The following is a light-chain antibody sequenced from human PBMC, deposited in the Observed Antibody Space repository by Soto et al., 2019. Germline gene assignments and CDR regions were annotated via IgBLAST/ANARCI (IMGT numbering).Light chain of an antibody. Sequence: DIQMTQSPSTLSASVGDRVTITCRASQSINSWLAWYQQKPGKAPKVLIFKASSLESGVPSRFSGSGSGREFTLTISSLQPEDFATYYCQQYEAYWTFGQGTKVEVK. CDR1: QSINSW. J-gene: IGKJ1*01. CDR2: KAS. V-gene: IGKV1-5*03. CDR3: QQYEAYWT.